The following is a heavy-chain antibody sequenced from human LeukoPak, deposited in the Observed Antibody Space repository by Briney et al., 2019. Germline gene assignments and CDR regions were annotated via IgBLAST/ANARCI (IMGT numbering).Heavy chain of an antibody. CDR3: ARGDIVVVPATSDYYYYGMDV. CDR1: GGTFSSYA. D-gene: IGHD2-2*01. J-gene: IGHJ6*02. CDR2: IIPILGIA. V-gene: IGHV1-69*04. Sequence: ASVKVSCKASGGTFSSYAISWVRQAPGQGLEWMGRIIPILGIANYAQKFQGRVTITADKSTSTAYMELSSLRSEDTAVYYCARGDIVVVPATSDYYYYGMDVWGQGTTVTVSS.